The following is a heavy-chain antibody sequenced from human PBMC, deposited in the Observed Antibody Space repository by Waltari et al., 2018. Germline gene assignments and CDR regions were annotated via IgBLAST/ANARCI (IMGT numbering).Heavy chain of an antibody. V-gene: IGHV3-7*01. D-gene: IGHD2-2*01. J-gene: IGHJ4*02. CDR2: IKQDGSEK. CDR3: ARGIYQDYFDY. CDR1: GFTFSSYC. Sequence: EVQLVESGGGLVQPGGSLRLSCAASGFTFSSYCMSWVRQAPGKGLEWVANIKQDGSEKYYVDSVKGRFTISRDNAKNSLYLQMNSLRAEDTAVYYCARGIYQDYFDYWGQGTLVTVSS.